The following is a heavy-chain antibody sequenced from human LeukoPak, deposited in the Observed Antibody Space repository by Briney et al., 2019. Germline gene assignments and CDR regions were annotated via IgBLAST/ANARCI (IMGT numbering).Heavy chain of an antibody. CDR3: ARSRFRAAGKGFDP. CDR1: GGSISSSNC. J-gene: IGHJ5*02. V-gene: IGHV4-4*02. CDR2: IYHSGST. Sequence: SETLSLTCVVSGGSISSSNCWSWARQPPGKGLERIGEIYHSGSTNYNPSLKSRVTISVDTSKNQFSLKLSSVTAADTAVYYCARSRFRAAGKGFDPWGQGTLVTVSS. D-gene: IGHD6-13*01.